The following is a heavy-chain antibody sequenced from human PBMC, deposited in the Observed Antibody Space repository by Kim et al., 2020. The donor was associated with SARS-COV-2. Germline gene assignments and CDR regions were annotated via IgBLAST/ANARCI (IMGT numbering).Heavy chain of an antibody. CDR1: GFTFSSYA. Sequence: GGSLRLSCAASGFTFSSYAMHWVRQAPGKGLEWVAVISYDGSNKYYADSVKGRFTISRDNSKNTLYLQMNSLRAEDTAVYYCARARTTVAYYYYYYGMDV. CDR3: ARARTTVAYYYYYYGMDV. J-gene: IGHJ6*01. D-gene: IGHD4-4*01. V-gene: IGHV3-30-3*01. CDR2: ISYDGSNK.